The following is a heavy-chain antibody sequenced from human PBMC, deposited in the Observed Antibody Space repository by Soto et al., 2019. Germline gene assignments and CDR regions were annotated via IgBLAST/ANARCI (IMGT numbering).Heavy chain of an antibody. CDR1: GFTFSSYA. D-gene: IGHD4-17*01. CDR2: ISYDGSNK. CDR3: ARDTTVVTPLRFDYYYYGMDV. J-gene: IGHJ6*02. Sequence: GGSLRLSCAASGFTFSSYAMHWVRQAPGKGLEWVAVISYDGSNKYYADSVKGRFTISRDNSKNTLYLQMNSLRAEDTAVYYCARDTTVVTPLRFDYYYYGMDVWGQGTTVTVSS. V-gene: IGHV3-30-3*01.